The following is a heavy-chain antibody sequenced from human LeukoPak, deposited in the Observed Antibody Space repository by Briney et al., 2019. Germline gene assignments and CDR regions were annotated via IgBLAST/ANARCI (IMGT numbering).Heavy chain of an antibody. V-gene: IGHV1-8*01. CDR1: GYTFTSYD. D-gene: IGHD1-26*01. Sequence: GASVKVSCKASGYTFTSYDINWVRQTTGRGLEWMGWMNPNSGNAGYAQKFQGRVTMTRTTSISTAYMELSSLRSEDTAVYYCARAPSGTYPPFFDYWGQGTLITVSS. CDR2: MNPNSGNA. J-gene: IGHJ4*02. CDR3: ARAPSGTYPPFFDY.